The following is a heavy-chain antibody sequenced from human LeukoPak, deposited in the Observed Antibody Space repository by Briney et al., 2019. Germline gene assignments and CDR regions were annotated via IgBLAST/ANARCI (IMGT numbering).Heavy chain of an antibody. D-gene: IGHD2-21*02. CDR3: ARSNGDSRDYYYYYMDV. V-gene: IGHV1-8*01. Sequence: ASVKVSCKASGYTFTSYDINWVRQATGQGLEWMGWMNPNSGNTGYAQKFQGRVTMTRNTSISTAYMELSSLSSEDTAVYYCARSNGDSRDYYYYYMDVWGKGTKVTVSS. CDR2: MNPNSGNT. J-gene: IGHJ6*03. CDR1: GYTFTSYD.